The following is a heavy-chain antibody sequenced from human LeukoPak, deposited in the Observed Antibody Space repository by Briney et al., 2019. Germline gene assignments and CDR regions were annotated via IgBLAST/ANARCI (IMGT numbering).Heavy chain of an antibody. J-gene: IGHJ3*02. V-gene: IGHV1-69*13. CDR2: IIPIFGTA. Sequence: ASVNVSCKASGGTFSSYAISWVRQAPGQGLEWMGGIIPIFGTANYAQKFQGRVTITADESTSTAYMELRSLRSDDTAVYYCARGSGPFDAFDIWGQGTMVTVSS. CDR3: ARGSGPFDAFDI. CDR1: GGTFSSYA.